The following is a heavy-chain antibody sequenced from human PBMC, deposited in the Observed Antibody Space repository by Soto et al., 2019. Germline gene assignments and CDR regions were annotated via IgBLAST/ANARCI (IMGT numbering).Heavy chain of an antibody. D-gene: IGHD6-13*01. Sequence: WGSLRLSCAASGFTFISYAMSFFRHSPGKWLEWVSAISGSGGSTYYADSVKGRFTISRDNSKNTLYLQMNSLRAEDTAVYYCAKVLAAAGRGSYYYYYGMDVWGQGTTVTVSS. CDR1: GFTFISYA. CDR2: ISGSGGST. J-gene: IGHJ6*02. CDR3: AKVLAAAGRGSYYYYYGMDV. V-gene: IGHV3-23*01.